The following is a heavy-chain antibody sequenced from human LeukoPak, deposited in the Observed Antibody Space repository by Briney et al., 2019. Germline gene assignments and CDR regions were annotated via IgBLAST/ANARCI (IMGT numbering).Heavy chain of an antibody. V-gene: IGHV3-21*01. CDR1: GFTFSSTS. CDR2: ISSGSSYI. Sequence: GGSLRLSCAASGFTFSSTSMNWVRQAPGKGLEWVSSISSGSSYIFYADSVKGRFTISRDNAKNSLYLQMNSLRAEDTAVYYCASARGSNYGSLGDWGQGTLVTVSS. D-gene: IGHD5-18*01. J-gene: IGHJ4*02. CDR3: ASARGSNYGSLGD.